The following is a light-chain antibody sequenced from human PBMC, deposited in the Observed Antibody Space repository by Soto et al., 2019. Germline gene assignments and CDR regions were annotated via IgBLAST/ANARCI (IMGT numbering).Light chain of an antibody. V-gene: IGLV2-14*03. J-gene: IGLJ1*01. Sequence: QSVLTQPASVSGSPGQSITISCTGTSSDIGAFTFVSWYQQHPGKVPKLMIFDVNRRPSGVSDRFSGSKSGNTASLTISGLXAEXEGDYYCSSYTTSSTHVFGSGTKLTVL. CDR3: SSYTTSSTHV. CDR2: DVN. CDR1: SSDIGAFTF.